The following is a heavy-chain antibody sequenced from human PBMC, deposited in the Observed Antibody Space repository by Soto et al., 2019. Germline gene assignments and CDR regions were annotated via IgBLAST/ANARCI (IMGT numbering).Heavy chain of an antibody. CDR3: VRGGGGGLFDP. D-gene: IGHD2-15*01. V-gene: IGHV3-11*06. J-gene: IGHJ5*02. Sequence: GGSLRLSCASSGFTFSDYYMSWIRQAPGKGLEWLSYISPGGRHPAYADSVKGRFTISRDNARRSLSLQMNSLTVDDTAIYYCVRGGGGGLFDPWGQGSMVTVSS. CDR2: ISPGGRHP. CDR1: GFTFSDYY.